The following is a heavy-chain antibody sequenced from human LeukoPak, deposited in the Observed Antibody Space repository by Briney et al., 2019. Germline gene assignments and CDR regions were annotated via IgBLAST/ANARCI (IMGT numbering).Heavy chain of an antibody. CDR1: GFTFSSYA. CDR2: ISGSGGST. CDR3: AKHLLRSGLEPNWFDP. V-gene: IGHV3-23*01. D-gene: IGHD6-25*01. Sequence: TGRSLRLSCAASGFTFSSYAMSWVRQAPGKGLEWVSAISGSGGSTYYADSVKGRFTISRDNSKNTLYLQMNSLRAEDTAVYYCAKHLLRSGLEPNWFDPWGQGTLVTVSS. J-gene: IGHJ5*02.